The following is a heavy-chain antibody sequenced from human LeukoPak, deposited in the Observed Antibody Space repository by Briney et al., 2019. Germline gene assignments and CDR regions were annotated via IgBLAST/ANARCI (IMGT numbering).Heavy chain of an antibody. CDR1: GYTFTSDD. Sequence: ASVKVSCKASGYTFTSDDINWVRQASGQGLEWMGWLNPDSGKTGYAQKFQGRVTMTRNTSISTAYMELSSLRSGDTAVYFCARTLGPYYYDTSGYPWGQGTLVIVSS. CDR3: ARTLGPYYYDTSGYP. D-gene: IGHD3-22*01. V-gene: IGHV1-8*01. J-gene: IGHJ5*02. CDR2: LNPDSGKT.